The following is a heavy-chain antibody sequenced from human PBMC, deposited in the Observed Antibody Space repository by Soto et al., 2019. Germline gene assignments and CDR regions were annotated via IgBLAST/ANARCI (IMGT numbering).Heavy chain of an antibody. CDR2: ISGSGGST. CDR3: AKDLYYYDSSGYYPGDYYYGMDV. CDR1: GFTFSSYA. Sequence: GGSLRLSCAASGFTFSSYAMSWVRQAPGKGLEWVSAISGSGGSTYYADSVKGRFTISRDNSKNTLYLQMNSLRAEDTAVYYCAKDLYYYDSSGYYPGDYYYGMDVWGQGTTGTGAS. V-gene: IGHV3-23*01. J-gene: IGHJ6*02. D-gene: IGHD3-22*01.